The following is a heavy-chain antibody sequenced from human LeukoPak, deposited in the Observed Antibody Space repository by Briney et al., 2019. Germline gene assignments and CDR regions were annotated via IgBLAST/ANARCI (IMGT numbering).Heavy chain of an antibody. D-gene: IGHD2-15*01. J-gene: IGHJ5*02. CDR2: INHSGST. V-gene: IGHV4-34*01. CDR3: ARQPSLSYCSGGTCWFDP. Sequence: PSETLSLTCAVYGASFSGYYWSWIRQPPGKGLEWIGEINHSGSTNYNPSLKSRVTISVDTSKNQFSLKLRSVTAADTAVYFCARQPSLSYCSGGTCWFDPWGPGTLVTVSS. CDR1: GASFSGYY.